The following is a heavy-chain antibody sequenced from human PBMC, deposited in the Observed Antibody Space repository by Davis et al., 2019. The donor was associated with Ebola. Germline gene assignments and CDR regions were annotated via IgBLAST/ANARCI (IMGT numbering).Heavy chain of an antibody. Sequence: PGGSLRLSCAASGFTFSSYSMNWVRQAPGKGLEWVSYISSSSSTIYYADSVKGRFTISRDNAKNSLYLQMNSLRDEDTAVYYCARYAATTRPGSLTIYYYYGMDVWGQGTTVTVSS. CDR3: ARYAATTRPGSLTIYYYYGMDV. V-gene: IGHV3-48*02. CDR2: ISSSSSTI. CDR1: GFTFSSYS. D-gene: IGHD5-12*01. J-gene: IGHJ6*02.